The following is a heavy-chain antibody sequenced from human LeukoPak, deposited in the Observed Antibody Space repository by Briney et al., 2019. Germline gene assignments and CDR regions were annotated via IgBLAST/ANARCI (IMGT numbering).Heavy chain of an antibody. Sequence: GRSLSPSCAVSGFTFTSYAMSWVRQAPGEGLEWVSAISGSGGRTYYADSVKGRFTISRDNSKNTLYLQMNSLRAEDTAVYYCAKAESVVPAAIFDYWGQGTLVTVSS. D-gene: IGHD2-2*02. CDR1: GFTFTSYA. J-gene: IGHJ4*02. V-gene: IGHV3-23*01. CDR3: AKAESVVPAAIFDY. CDR2: ISGSGGRT.